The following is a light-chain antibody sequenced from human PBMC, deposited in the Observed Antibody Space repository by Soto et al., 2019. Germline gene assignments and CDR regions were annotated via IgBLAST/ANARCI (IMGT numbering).Light chain of an antibody. CDR1: QAISTN. J-gene: IGKJ1*01. Sequence: EIVMTQSPATLSVSPGERVTLSCRASQAISTNVAWYQQKPGQSPRLLIYGAFGRATGVPARFAGSGSGTEFTLTISSLQSEDFAIYYCQQYTNWPRAFGLGTKLEVK. CDR3: QQYTNWPRA. CDR2: GAF. V-gene: IGKV3-15*01.